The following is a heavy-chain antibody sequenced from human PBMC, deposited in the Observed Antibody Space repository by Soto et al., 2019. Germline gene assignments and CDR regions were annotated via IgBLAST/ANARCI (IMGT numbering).Heavy chain of an antibody. CDR3: ANKQIRTQYWVTVNGRDV. V-gene: IGHV3-23*01. J-gene: IGHJ6*02. Sequence: EVQLLESGGGLVQPGGSLRLSCAASGFTFSSHGMSWVRQAPGKGLEWVSTISGSGDSTFYADSVKGRFTISRDNSKNTWYLQMTGLKADNTAVYYCANKQIRTQYWVTVNGRDVWGQGTTFTVSS. CDR1: GFTFSSHG. D-gene: IGHD2-21*02. CDR2: ISGSGDST.